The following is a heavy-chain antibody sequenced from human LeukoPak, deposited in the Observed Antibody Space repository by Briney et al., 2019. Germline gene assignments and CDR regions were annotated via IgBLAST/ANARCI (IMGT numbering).Heavy chain of an antibody. CDR2: ISGSGGST. V-gene: IGHV3-23*01. D-gene: IGHD2-21*01. CDR3: AKGLSAAGDYYFDY. J-gene: IGHJ4*02. Sequence: GGSLRLSCAASGFTFSSYWMHWVRQAPGKGLEWLSTISGSGGSTYYADSVKGRFTISRDNSKNTVYLQMKSLRVEATAVYYCAKGLSAAGDYYFDYWGQGALVTVSS. CDR1: GFTFSSYW.